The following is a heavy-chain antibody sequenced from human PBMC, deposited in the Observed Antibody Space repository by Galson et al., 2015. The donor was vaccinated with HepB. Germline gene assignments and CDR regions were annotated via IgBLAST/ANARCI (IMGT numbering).Heavy chain of an antibody. CDR3: ARGGAARPDPLYYYGMDV. V-gene: IGHV3-23*01. D-gene: IGHD6-6*01. J-gene: IGHJ6*02. Sequence: SLRLSCAASGFTFSSYAMSWVRQAPGKGLEWVSAISGSGGSTYYADSVKGRFTISRDNSKNTLYLQMNSLRAEDTAVYYCARGGAARPDPLYYYGMDVWGQGTTVTVSS. CDR1: GFTFSSYA. CDR2: ISGSGGST.